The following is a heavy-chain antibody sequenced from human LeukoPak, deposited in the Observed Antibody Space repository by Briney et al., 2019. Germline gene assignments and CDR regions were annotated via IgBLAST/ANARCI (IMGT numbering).Heavy chain of an antibody. D-gene: IGHD3-9*01. CDR1: GFTFSSDG. CDR3: AKTLVYYDILTGYYLDSQPKQFDY. J-gene: IGHJ4*02. V-gene: IGHV3-23*01. Sequence: SVGTLRLSCAASGFTFSSDGMSGVRQAPGKGLGWVSAISGSGGRTYYADSVKGRFTISRDNSKNTLYLQMNSLRAEDTAVYYCAKTLVYYDILTGYYLDSQPKQFDYWGQGTLVTVSS. CDR2: ISGSGGRT.